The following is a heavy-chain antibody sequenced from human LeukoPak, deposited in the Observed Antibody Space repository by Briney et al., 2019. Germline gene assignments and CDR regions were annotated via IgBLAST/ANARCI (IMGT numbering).Heavy chain of an antibody. J-gene: IGHJ3*02. CDR1: GYSFTSYW. CDR2: IYPGDSDT. CDR3: ARGGLVGFGVVIDDAFDI. D-gene: IGHD3-3*01. Sequence: PGESLKISCKGSGYSFTSYWTGWVRQMPGKGLEWMGIIYPGDSDTRYSPSFQGQVTISADKSISTAYLQWSSLKASDTAMYYCARGGLVGFGVVIDDAFDIWGQGTMVTVSS. V-gene: IGHV5-51*01.